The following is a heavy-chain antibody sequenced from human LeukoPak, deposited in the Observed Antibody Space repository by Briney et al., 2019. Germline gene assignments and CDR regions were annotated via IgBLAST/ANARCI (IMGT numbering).Heavy chain of an antibody. J-gene: IGHJ6*03. D-gene: IGHD3-16*01. V-gene: IGHV4-59*11. Sequence: SETLSLTCTVSGGSISGPYWSWVRQPPGKGLEWIGDVYYSGSTHQNPSLKSRVTISVDTSKKQFSLKLRSVTAADTAVYYCARVMGDLASLYHMDVWGKGTTVTVSS. CDR1: GGSISGPY. CDR2: VYYSGST. CDR3: ARVMGDLASLYHMDV.